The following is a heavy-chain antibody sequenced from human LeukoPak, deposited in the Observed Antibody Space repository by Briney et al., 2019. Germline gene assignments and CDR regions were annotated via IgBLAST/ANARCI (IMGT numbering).Heavy chain of an antibody. CDR3: ARGQFSVNWSFDY. CDR2: INPSAGST. Sequence: ASVKVSCKASGYTFTRYYLHWVRQAPGQGLEWMGIINPSAGSTSFAQNFQGRVTMTRDTSTSTVYMELSSLRSEDTAVYYCARGQFSVNWSFDYWGQGTLVTVSP. CDR1: GYTFTRYY. J-gene: IGHJ4*02. D-gene: IGHD1-1*01. V-gene: IGHV1-46*01.